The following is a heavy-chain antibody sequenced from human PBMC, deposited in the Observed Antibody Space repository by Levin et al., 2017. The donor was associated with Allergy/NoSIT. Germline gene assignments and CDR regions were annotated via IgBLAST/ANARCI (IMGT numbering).Heavy chain of an antibody. D-gene: IGHD3-22*01. CDR1: GFTYSDYS. CDR3: ARSGSPDY. J-gene: IGHJ4*02. Sequence: GGSLRLSCAASGFTYSDYSMNWVRQAPGKGLEWVSSISPNSNYIYYADSLKGRFTISRDNAKSSVFLQMNSLRAEDTALYYCARSGSPDYWGQGTLVTVSS. V-gene: IGHV3-21*01. CDR2: ISPNSNYI.